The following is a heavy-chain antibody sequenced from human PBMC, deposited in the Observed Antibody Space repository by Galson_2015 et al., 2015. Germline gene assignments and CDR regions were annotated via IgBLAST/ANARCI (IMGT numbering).Heavy chain of an antibody. CDR3: AKGRGYHRGHDAFDI. CDR2: ISWNSGSI. V-gene: IGHV3-9*01. Sequence: SLRLSCAASGFTFDDYAMHWVRQAPGKGLEWVSGISWNSGSIGYADSVKGRFTISRDNAKNSLYLQMNSLRAEDTALYYCAKGRGYHRGHDAFDIWGQGTMVTVSS. J-gene: IGHJ3*02. D-gene: IGHD3-3*01. CDR1: GFTFDDYA.